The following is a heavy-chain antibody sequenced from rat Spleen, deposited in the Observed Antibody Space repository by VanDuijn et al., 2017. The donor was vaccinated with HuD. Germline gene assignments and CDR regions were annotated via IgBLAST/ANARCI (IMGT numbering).Heavy chain of an antibody. CDR1: GFSLSNYG. CDR2: MRYNGDT. D-gene: IGHD1-12*03. V-gene: IGHV2-63*01. Sequence: QVQLKESGPGLVKPSLTLSLTCTVSGFSLSNYGVIWVRQPPGKGLEWMGRMRYNGDTSYNSALKSRLSISRDTSKSQVFLKMNSLQIEDTATYYCARGNYYDGYYPFDYWGQGVMVRVSS. J-gene: IGHJ2*01. CDR3: ARGNYYDGYYPFDY.